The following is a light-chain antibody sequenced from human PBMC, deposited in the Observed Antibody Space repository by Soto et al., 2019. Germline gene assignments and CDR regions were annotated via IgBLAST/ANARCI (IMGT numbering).Light chain of an antibody. CDR2: GAS. J-gene: IGKJ1*01. V-gene: IGKV3-15*01. Sequence: EIVMTQSPATLPVSPGERATLSCRASQSVSSNLAWYQQKPGQAPRLLLYGASTRATGIPVRFSGSGSGTEFTLTISSLQSEDSAVYYCQQYNNWPPWTFGQGTKVEIK. CDR3: QQYNNWPPWT. CDR1: QSVSSN.